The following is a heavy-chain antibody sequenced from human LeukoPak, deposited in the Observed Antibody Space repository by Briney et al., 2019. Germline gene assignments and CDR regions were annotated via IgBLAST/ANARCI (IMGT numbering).Heavy chain of an antibody. J-gene: IGHJ6*04. CDR3: ARGTHCSSTSCYWSRCYGMDV. V-gene: IGHV4-34*01. CDR1: GGSFSGYY. Sequence: SETLSLTCAVYGGSFSGYYWSWIRQPPGKGLEWIGEINHSGSTNYNPSLKSRVTISIDTSKNQFSLKLSSVTAADTAVYYCARGTHCSSTSCYWSRCYGMDVWGKGTTVTVSS. CDR2: INHSGST. D-gene: IGHD2-2*01.